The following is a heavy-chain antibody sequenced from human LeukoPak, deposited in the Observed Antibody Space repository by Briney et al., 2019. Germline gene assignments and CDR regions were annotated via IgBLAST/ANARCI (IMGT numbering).Heavy chain of an antibody. CDR3: ASSPDSGYDFSDY. J-gene: IGHJ4*02. Sequence: ASVKVSCKASGYTFTSYGISWVRQAPGQGLEWMGWISAYNGNTNYAQKFQGRVTMTRDMSTSTVYMELSSLRSEDTAVYYCASSPDSGYDFSDYWGQGTLVTVSS. D-gene: IGHD5-12*01. V-gene: IGHV1-18*01. CDR1: GYTFTSYG. CDR2: ISAYNGNT.